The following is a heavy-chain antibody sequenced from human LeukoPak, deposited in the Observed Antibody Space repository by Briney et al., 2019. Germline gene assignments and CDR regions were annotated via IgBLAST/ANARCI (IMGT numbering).Heavy chain of an antibody. D-gene: IGHD7-27*01. CDR1: GYTFTGYY. CDR3: AGPWGLGVYNWFDP. Sequence: ASVKVSCKASGYTFTGYYMHWVRQAPGQGLEWMGWINPNSGGTNYAQKFQGRVTMTRDTSISTAYMELSRLRSDDTAVYYCAGPWGLGVYNWFDPWGQGTLVTVSS. V-gene: IGHV1-2*02. J-gene: IGHJ5*02. CDR2: INPNSGGT.